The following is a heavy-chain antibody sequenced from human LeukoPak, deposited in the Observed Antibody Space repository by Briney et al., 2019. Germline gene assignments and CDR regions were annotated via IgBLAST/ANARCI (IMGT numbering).Heavy chain of an antibody. Sequence: GGSLRLSCAASGFTFSSYAMSWVRQAPGKGLEWVSAISGSGGSTYYADSVKGRFTISRDNSKNTLYLQMNSRRAEDTAVYYCAKVVAVSGFSFVYWGQGTLVAVSS. J-gene: IGHJ4*02. V-gene: IGHV3-23*01. CDR1: GFTFSSYA. D-gene: IGHD3-22*01. CDR3: AKVVAVSGFSFVY. CDR2: ISGSGGST.